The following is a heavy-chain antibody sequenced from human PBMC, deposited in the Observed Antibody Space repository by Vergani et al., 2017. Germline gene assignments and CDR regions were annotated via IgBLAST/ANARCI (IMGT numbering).Heavy chain of an antibody. CDR1: GFTFSACP. CDR2: ISARYPST. V-gene: IGHV3-23*01. D-gene: IGHD3-22*01. J-gene: IGHJ4*02. Sequence: EVQLLQSGGGVIQPGGSVRLSCAASGFTFSACPMNWVRQAPGKGLEWVSAISARYPSTYYADSVKGRFTISRDNSKNMLYLQMNSLRAEYTAVYYCAGLSYDTTPYLQGGYDCWGQGTLVSVSS. CDR3: AGLSYDTTPYLQGGYDC.